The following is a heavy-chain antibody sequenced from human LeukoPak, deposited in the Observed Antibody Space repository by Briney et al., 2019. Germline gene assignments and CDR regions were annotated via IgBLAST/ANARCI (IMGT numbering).Heavy chain of an antibody. CDR1: GFTFSTYE. V-gene: IGHV3-48*03. J-gene: IGHJ4*02. CDR2: IHNSGSTI. CDR3: ARDDY. Sequence: GGSLRLSCAASGFTFSTYEMNWVRQAPGKGLEWVSYIHNSGSTIYYADSVKGRFTISRDNVKNSLYLQMNNLRADDTAVYYCARDDYWGQGILVTVSS.